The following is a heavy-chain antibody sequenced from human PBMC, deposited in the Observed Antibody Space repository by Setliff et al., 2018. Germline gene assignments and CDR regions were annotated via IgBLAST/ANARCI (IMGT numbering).Heavy chain of an antibody. CDR2: IHQDGSER. CDR1: GFTFGSYW. CDR3: ARNRYADY. Sequence: GGSLRLSCAASGFTFGSYWMTWVRQAPEKGLEWVANIHQDGSERHYVDSVKGRFTISRDNAKNSLYLQMNSLRAEDTAVYYCARNRYADYWGQGTLVTVSS. V-gene: IGHV3-7*01. J-gene: IGHJ4*02. D-gene: IGHD1-1*01.